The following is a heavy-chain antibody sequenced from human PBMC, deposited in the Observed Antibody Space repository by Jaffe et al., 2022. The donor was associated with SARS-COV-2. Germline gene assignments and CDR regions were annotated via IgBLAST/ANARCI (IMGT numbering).Heavy chain of an antibody. J-gene: IGHJ4*02. Sequence: QVTLKESGPVLVKPTETLTLTCTVSGFSLSNVRMGVSWIRQPPGKALEWLAHIFSNDEKSYSTSLKNRLTISKDTSKSQVVLTMTSMDPADTATYFCARSAWNAFWSGPRFDYWGQGTLVTVSS. CDR3: ARSAWNAFWSGPRFDY. V-gene: IGHV2-26*02. CDR1: GFSLSNVRMG. CDR2: IFSNDEK. D-gene: IGHD3-3*01.